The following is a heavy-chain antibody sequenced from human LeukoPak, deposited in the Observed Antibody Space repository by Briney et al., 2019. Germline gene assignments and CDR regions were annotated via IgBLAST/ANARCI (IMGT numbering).Heavy chain of an antibody. D-gene: IGHD5-12*01. CDR2: ITWDGGIT. Sequence: GGSLRLSCAASGFTFDDYPMHWVRQAPGKGLEWVSLITWDGGITYYADSVKGRFTISRDNIRNSLYLQMNSLRTDDTAVYYCAKAYSGDDYYFDSWGQGTLVTVSS. CDR1: GFTFDDYP. J-gene: IGHJ4*02. V-gene: IGHV3-43*01. CDR3: AKAYSGDDYYFDS.